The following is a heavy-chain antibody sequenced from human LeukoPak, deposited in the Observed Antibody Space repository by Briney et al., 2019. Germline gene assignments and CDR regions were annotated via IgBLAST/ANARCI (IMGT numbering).Heavy chain of an antibody. D-gene: IGHD6-13*01. J-gene: IGHJ4*02. CDR3: ARHGIAADSGLSY. CDR2: INSDGSAT. CDR1: GFSFTNYW. V-gene: IGHV3-74*01. Sequence: GGSLRLSCAASGFSFTNYWMHWVRQAPGKGLVWVSHINSDGSATRYADSVKGRFTISRDNAMNTLYLQMNSLRGEDTAVYYCARHGIAADSGLSYWGQGTLVTVSS.